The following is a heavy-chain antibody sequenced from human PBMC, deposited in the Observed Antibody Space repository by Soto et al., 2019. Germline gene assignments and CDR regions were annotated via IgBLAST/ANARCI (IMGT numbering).Heavy chain of an antibody. CDR2: IYHSGST. J-gene: IGHJ4*02. V-gene: IGHV4-30-2*01. CDR3: ARGAPFY. CDR1: GGSISSGGYS. Sequence: SETLSLTCAVSGGSISSGGYSWSWIRQPPGKGLEWIGYIYHSGSTYYNPSLKSRVTISVDRSKNQFSLKLSSVTAADTAVYYCARGAPFYWGQGTLVTVSS.